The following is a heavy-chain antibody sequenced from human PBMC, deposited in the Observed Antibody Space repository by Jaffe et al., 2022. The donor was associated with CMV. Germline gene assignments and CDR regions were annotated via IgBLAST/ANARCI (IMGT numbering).Heavy chain of an antibody. Sequence: EVQLVQSGAEVKKPGESLKISCKGSGYSFTSYWIGWVRQMPGKGLEWMGIIYPGDSDTRYSPSFQGQVTISADKSISTAYLQWSSLKASDTAMYYCARHPYGDYEPAETYYYGMDVWGQGTTVTVSS. V-gene: IGHV5-51*01. J-gene: IGHJ6*02. CDR3: ARHPYGDYEPAETYYYGMDV. CDR1: GYSFTSYW. D-gene: IGHD4-17*01. CDR2: IYPGDSDT.